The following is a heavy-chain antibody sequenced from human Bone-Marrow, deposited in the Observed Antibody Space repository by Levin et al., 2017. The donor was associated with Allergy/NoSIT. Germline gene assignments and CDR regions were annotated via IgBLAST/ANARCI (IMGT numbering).Heavy chain of an antibody. Sequence: GESLKISCAASGVTVGNNYMTWLRLAPGKGLELVSLIYSGGSTYYADSVKGRFIISRDSSKNKVYLQMNSLRADDTAVYYCARNHPETTRGYWCQGTLVIVSS. CDR2: IYSGGST. J-gene: IGHJ4*02. CDR3: ARNHPETTRGY. CDR1: GVTVGNNY. V-gene: IGHV3-66*01. D-gene: IGHD4-17*01.